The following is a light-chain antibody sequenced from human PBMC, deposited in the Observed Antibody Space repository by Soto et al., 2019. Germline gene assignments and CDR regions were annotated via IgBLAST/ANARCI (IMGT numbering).Light chain of an antibody. V-gene: IGKV3-15*01. J-gene: IGKJ1*01. CDR2: GAS. Sequence: EIVLTQSPGTLSLSPGERATLSCRASQSVSSNLAWYQQKPGQAPRLLIYGASTRATGIPARFSGSGSGTEFTLTISSLQSEDFAVYYCQRYDNWPQTFGQGTKVDIK. CDR1: QSVSSN. CDR3: QRYDNWPQT.